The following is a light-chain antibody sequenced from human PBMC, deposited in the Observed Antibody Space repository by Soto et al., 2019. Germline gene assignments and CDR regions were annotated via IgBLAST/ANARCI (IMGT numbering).Light chain of an antibody. V-gene: IGKV1-5*03. CDR1: QSISNW. CDR3: QQYDTYWT. J-gene: IGKJ1*01. Sequence: DIQMTQSPSTLSASVGDRVIITCRASQSISNWLAWYQQKPGKAPNLLIYKASSLKSGVPSRFSGSGSGTEFTLTISSLQPDDFATYYCQQYDTYWTFGQGTKGDIK. CDR2: KAS.